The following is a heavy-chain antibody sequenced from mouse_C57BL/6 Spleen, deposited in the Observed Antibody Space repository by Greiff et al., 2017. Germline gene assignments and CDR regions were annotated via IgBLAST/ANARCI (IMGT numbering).Heavy chain of an antibody. CDR1: GYSFTSYY. CDR2: IYPGSGNT. CDR3: ARGTTAFDY. V-gene: IGHV1-66*01. Sequence: ESGPELVKPGASVKISCKASGYSFTSYYIHWVKQRPGQGLEWIGWIYPGSGNTKYNEKFKGKATLTADTSSSTAYMQLSSLTSEDSAVYYCARGTTAFDYWGQGTTLTVSS. D-gene: IGHD1-2*01. J-gene: IGHJ2*01.